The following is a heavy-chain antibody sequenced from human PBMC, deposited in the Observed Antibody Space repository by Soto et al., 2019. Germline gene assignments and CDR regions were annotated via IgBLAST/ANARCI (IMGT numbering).Heavy chain of an antibody. CDR3: ARETAELWIDYYYYYYMDV. V-gene: IGHV3-7*01. J-gene: IGHJ6*03. CDR1: GFTFSSYW. Sequence: GGSLRLSCAASGFTFSSYWMSWVRQAPGKGLEWVANIKQDGSEKYYVDSVKGRFTISRDNAKNSLYLQMNSLRAEDTAVYYCARETAELWIDYYYYYYMDVWGKGTTVTVSS. CDR2: IKQDGSEK. D-gene: IGHD3-16*01.